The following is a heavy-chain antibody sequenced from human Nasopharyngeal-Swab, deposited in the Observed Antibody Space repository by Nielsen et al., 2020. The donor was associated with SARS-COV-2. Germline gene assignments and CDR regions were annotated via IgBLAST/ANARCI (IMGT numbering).Heavy chain of an antibody. V-gene: IGHV1-2*02. CDR3: ARDYYDNYDSDY. Sequence: ASVKVSCKTSGYTFTDYYIHWLRQVPGQGLEWVGCINPDSGDTQYAQKFQGRVTVTRDTSRSTAYIELSRLRSDDTAVYYCARDYYDNYDSDYWGQGTLVTVSS. J-gene: IGHJ4*02. D-gene: IGHD3-22*01. CDR1: GYTFTDYY. CDR2: INPDSGDT.